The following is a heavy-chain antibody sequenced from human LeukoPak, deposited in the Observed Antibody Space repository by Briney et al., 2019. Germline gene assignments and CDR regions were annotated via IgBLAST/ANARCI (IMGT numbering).Heavy chain of an antibody. D-gene: IGHD2/OR15-2a*01. V-gene: IGHV3-64*01. CDR1: GFTFSSYA. Sequence: PGGSLRLSCVASGFTFSSYAMHWGRETPGKGLEYVSGINSNGGSTHYANSVKGRFTISRDNSKHTLYLQMGSLRTEDMAVYYCARNIGTYYFDFWGQGTLVSVSS. CDR2: INSNGGST. J-gene: IGHJ4*02. CDR3: ARNIGTYYFDF.